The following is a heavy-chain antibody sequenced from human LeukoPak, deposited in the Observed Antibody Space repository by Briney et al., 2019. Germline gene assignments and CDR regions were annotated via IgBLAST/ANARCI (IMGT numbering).Heavy chain of an antibody. D-gene: IGHD3-22*01. CDR2: ISSSSSYI. CDR3: ARVHDSSGYYFDY. Sequence: NAGGSLRPSCAASGFTFSSYSMNWVRQAPGKGLEWVSSISSSSSYIYYADSVKGRFTISRDNAKNSLYLQMNSLRAEDTAVYYCARVHDSSGYYFDYWGQGTLVTVSS. V-gene: IGHV3-21*01. J-gene: IGHJ4*02. CDR1: GFTFSSYS.